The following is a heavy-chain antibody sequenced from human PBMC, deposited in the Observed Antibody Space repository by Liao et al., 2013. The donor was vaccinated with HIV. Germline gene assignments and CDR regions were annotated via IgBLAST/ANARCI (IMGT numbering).Heavy chain of an antibody. CDR1: GGSFSSHY. CDR2: IKHSGST. J-gene: IGHJ2*01. CDR3: ARDDYIQPYPYDSSDYYYGWFFDL. V-gene: IGHV4-34*02. D-gene: IGHD3-22*01. Sequence: QVQLQQWGAGLLKPSETLSLTCAVYGGSFSSHYWSWIRQSPGKGLEWIGEIKHSGSTTHNPSLKSRVTMSVDTSKKQFSLKLTSVTAADTALYYCARDDYIQPYPYDSSDYYYGWFFDLWGRGTLVTVSS.